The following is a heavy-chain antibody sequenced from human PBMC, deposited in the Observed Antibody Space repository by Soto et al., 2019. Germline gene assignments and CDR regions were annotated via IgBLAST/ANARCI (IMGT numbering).Heavy chain of an antibody. D-gene: IGHD3-16*01. V-gene: IGHV4-39*01. Sequence: PSETRSRTCSVAGGSISNYKYYWGWIRQPPGNRLQWIGRIYYSVSGSTYSNPSLKSRINMSVDTAKNQFSLKLSSVTAEEPDIYHCARHRITSVYTWLDPWGEGTLVTVSS. CDR3: ARHRITSVYTWLDP. CDR2: IYYSVSGST. J-gene: IGHJ5*02. CDR1: GGSISNYKYY.